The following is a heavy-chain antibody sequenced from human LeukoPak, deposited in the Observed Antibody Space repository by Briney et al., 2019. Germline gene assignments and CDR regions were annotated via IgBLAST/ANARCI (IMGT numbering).Heavy chain of an antibody. V-gene: IGHV3-23*01. CDR2: ISGSGGST. J-gene: IGHJ4*02. CDR1: GFTFSSYA. CDR3: ARSRAGGPGITTALDY. Sequence: GGSLRLSCAVSGFTFSSYAMSWVRQAPGKGLEWVSAISGSGGSTYYADSVKGRLTISRDNAKNSLYLQMNSLRAEDTAVYYCARSRAGGPGITTALDYWGQGTLVTVSS. D-gene: IGHD3-22*01.